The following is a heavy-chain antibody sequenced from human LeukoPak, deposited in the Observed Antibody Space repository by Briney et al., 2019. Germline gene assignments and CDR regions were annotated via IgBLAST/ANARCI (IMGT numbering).Heavy chain of an antibody. D-gene: IGHD2-2*01. J-gene: IGHJ4*02. CDR3: ASRGIVVVPAAQAPDY. CDR1: GFTFSSYS. CDR2: ISSSSSTI. Sequence: PGGSLRLSCAASGFTFSSYSINWVRQAPGKGLEWVSYISSSSSTIYYADSVKGRFTISRDNAKNSLYLQMNSLRAEDTAVYYCASRGIVVVPAAQAPDYWGQGTLVTVSS. V-gene: IGHV3-48*04.